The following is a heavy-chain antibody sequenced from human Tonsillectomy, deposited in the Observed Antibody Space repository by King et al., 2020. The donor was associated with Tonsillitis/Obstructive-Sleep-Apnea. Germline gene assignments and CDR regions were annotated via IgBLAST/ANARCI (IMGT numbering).Heavy chain of an antibody. CDR2: IYSGGYT. Sequence: VQLVESGGGLVQPGGSLRLSCAASGFTVSSNYMSWVRQAPGKGLERVSVIYSGGYTYYADSVKGRFTISRDNSKNTLYLQMNSLRAEDTAVYYCARDGGIAEYFQHWGQGTLVTVSS. V-gene: IGHV3-66*01. CDR1: GFTVSSNY. D-gene: IGHD3-16*01. CDR3: ARDGGIAEYFQH. J-gene: IGHJ1*01.